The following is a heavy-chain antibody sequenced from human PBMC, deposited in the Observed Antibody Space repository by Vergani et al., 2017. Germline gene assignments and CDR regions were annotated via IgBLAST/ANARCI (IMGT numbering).Heavy chain of an antibody. CDR2: IKSKTDGGTT. Sequence: EVQLVESGGGLVKPGGSLRLSCAASGFTFSNAWMSWVRQAPGKGLEWVGRIKSKTDGGTTDYAAPVKGRFTISRDDSKTTLYLQMNSLKTEDTAVYYCTNMAGRLWPYYFDYWGQGTLVTVSS. J-gene: IGHJ4*02. D-gene: IGHD5-18*01. CDR3: TNMAGRLWPYYFDY. V-gene: IGHV3-15*01. CDR1: GFTFSNAW.